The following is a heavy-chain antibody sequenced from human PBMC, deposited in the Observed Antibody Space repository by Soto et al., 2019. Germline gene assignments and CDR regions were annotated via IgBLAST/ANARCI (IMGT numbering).Heavy chain of an antibody. J-gene: IGHJ6*02. V-gene: IGHV3-74*01. Sequence: GGSLRLSCAASGFTFSSYWMHWVRQAPGKGLVWVSRINSDGSSTSYADSVKGRFTISRDNAKNTLYLQMNSLRAEDTAVYYCAGEAEPSGYYFYYYYGMDVWGQGTTVTVSS. CDR3: AGEAEPSGYYFYYYYGMDV. CDR2: INSDGSST. D-gene: IGHD3-22*01. CDR1: GFTFSSYW.